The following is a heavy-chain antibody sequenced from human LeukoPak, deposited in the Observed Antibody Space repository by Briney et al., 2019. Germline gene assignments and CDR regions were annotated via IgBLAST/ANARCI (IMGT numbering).Heavy chain of an antibody. J-gene: IGHJ4*02. CDR3: ARGVEMATSLDY. D-gene: IGHD5-24*01. CDR2: ISYDGSNK. V-gene: IGHV3-30-3*01. Sequence: GGSLRLSCAASGFTFRSYWMNWVRQAPGKGLEWVAVISYDGSNKYYADSVKGRFTISRDNSKNTLYLQMNSLRAEDTAVYYCARGVEMATSLDYWGQGTLVTVSS. CDR1: GFTFRSYW.